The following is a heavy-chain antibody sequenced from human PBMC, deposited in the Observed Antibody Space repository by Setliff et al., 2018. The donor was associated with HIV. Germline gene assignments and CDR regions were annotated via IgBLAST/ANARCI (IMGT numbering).Heavy chain of an antibody. CDR2: INQDGSVE. CDR3: ARVYYNLLTAEAANFDY. Sequence: LRLSCAASGFTFSDYWINWVRQAPGKGLEWVANINQDGSVEGYVDSVKGRFTISRDNAKSSLYLHINSLRADDTAVYYCARVYYNLLTAEAANFDYWGQGTLVTVSS. CDR1: GFTFSDYW. V-gene: IGHV3-7*04. D-gene: IGHD3-9*01. J-gene: IGHJ4*02.